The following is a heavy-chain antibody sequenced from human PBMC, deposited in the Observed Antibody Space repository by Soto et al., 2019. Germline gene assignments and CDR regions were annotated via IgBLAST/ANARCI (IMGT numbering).Heavy chain of an antibody. D-gene: IGHD3-9*01. CDR3: TRGPCPISTGTGAY. Sequence: PGGSLRLSCAASGFIFKMYWMHWVRQSPGKGLVWISRIYNDGTYSDYADSVRGRFTISRDNVNDTLYLQMNNLRAEASGLYYCTRGPCPISTGTGAYWGQGTQVTVSS. J-gene: IGHJ4*02. CDR2: IYNDGTYS. V-gene: IGHV3-74*01. CDR1: GFIFKMYW.